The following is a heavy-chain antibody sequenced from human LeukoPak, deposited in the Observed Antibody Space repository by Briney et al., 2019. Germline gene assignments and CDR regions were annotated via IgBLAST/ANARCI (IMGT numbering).Heavy chain of an antibody. D-gene: IGHD6-19*01. CDR3: AREFPGIAVAGTAGSYSNWFDP. Sequence: ASVKVSCKASGYTFTSYYMHWVRQAPGQGLEWMGIINPSGGSTSYAQKFQGRVTMTRDTSTSTAYMELRSLRSDDTAVYYCAREFPGIAVAGTAGSYSNWFDPWGQGTLVTVSS. V-gene: IGHV1-46*01. CDR1: GYTFTSYY. CDR2: INPSGGST. J-gene: IGHJ5*02.